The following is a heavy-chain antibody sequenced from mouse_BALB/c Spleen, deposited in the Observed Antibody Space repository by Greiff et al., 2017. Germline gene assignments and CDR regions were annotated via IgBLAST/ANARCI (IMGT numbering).Heavy chain of an antibody. Sequence: QVQLQQPGAELVKPGASVKLSCKASGYTFTSYWMHWVKQRPGQGLEWIGEINPSNGRTNYNEKFKSKATLTVDKSSSTAYMQLSSLTSEDSAVYYCARGQYGNSFAYWGQGTLVTVSA. CDR1: GYTFTSYW. D-gene: IGHD2-10*02. J-gene: IGHJ3*01. CDR2: INPSNGRT. CDR3: ARGQYGNSFAY. V-gene: IGHV1S81*02.